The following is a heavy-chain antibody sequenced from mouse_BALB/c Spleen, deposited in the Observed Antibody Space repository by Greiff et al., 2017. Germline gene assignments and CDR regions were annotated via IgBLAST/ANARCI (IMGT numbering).Heavy chain of an antibody. J-gene: IGHJ2*01. V-gene: IGHV5-6-2*01. Sequence: EVMLVESGGGLVKLGGSLKLSCAASGFTFSSYYMSWVRQTPEKRLELVAAINSNGGSTYYPDTVKGRFTISRDNAKNTLYLQMSSLKSEDTALYYCARRGYYGYGYFDYWGQGTTLTVSS. D-gene: IGHD1-2*01. CDR3: ARRGYYGYGYFDY. CDR1: GFTFSSYY. CDR2: INSNGGST.